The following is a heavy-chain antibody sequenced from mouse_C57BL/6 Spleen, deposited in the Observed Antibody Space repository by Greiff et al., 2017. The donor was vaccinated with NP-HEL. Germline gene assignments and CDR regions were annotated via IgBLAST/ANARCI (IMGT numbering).Heavy chain of an antibody. CDR1: GFTFSDYG. J-gene: IGHJ4*01. V-gene: IGHV5-17*01. CDR2: ISSGSSTI. CDR3: ARFWSYYAMDY. Sequence: EVNVVESGGGLVKPGGSLKLSCAASGFTFSDYGMHWVRQAPEKGLEWVAYISSGSSTIYYADTVKGRFTISRDNAKNTLFRQMTSLRSEDTAMYYCARFWSYYAMDYWGQGTSVTVSS.